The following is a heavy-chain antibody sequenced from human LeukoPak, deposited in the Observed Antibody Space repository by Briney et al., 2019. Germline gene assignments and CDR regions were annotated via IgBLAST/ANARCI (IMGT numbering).Heavy chain of an antibody. D-gene: IGHD2-15*01. V-gene: IGHV3-11*06. Sequence: SVKGRFTISRDNAENSLFLQMNSLSVEDTAVYYCARAPHGTHLCMGGSCHLPRPFDIWGRGTLVTVSS. CDR3: ARAPHGTHLCMGGSCHLPRPFDI. J-gene: IGHJ3*02.